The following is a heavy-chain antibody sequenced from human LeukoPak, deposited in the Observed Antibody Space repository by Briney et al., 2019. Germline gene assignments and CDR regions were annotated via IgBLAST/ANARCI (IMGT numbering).Heavy chain of an antibody. J-gene: IGHJ4*02. V-gene: IGHV3-33*01. D-gene: IGHD6-13*01. Sequence: GGSLRLSCAASGFTFSSYGMHWVRQAPGKGLEWVAVIWYDGSNKYYADSVKGRLTISRDNSKNTLYLQMNSLRAEDTAVYYCAREGGSSFYSQFDYWGQGTLVTVSS. CDR3: AREGGSSFYSQFDY. CDR2: IWYDGSNK. CDR1: GFTFSSYG.